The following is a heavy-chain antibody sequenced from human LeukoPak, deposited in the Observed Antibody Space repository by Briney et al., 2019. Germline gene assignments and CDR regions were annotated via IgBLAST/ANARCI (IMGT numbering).Heavy chain of an antibody. CDR1: GVTFRERA. V-gene: IGHV3-49*04. CDR2: IRSTPTGGTP. J-gene: IGHJ4*02. D-gene: IGHD6-6*01. CDR3: TTLMSGRPDD. Sequence: GGSLRLSCSVSGVTFRERAMSWVRQAPGQRPEWVGFIRSTPTGGTPEYAAAVKGRFTISRDDSKGIAYLQMNSLQTDDTAVYYCTTLMSGRPDDWGQGTLVTVSS.